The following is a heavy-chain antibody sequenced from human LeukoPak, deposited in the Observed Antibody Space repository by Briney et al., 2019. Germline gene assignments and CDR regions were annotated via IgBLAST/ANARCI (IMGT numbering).Heavy chain of an antibody. CDR1: GFTFSSYS. V-gene: IGHV3-23*01. J-gene: IGHJ3*02. CDR2: LSGSASST. D-gene: IGHD1-26*01. CDR3: AKPLWRSYSAFDI. Sequence: GGYLRLSCAASGFTFSSYSMTWVRQAPGKGLEWVSSLSGSASSTFYADSVKGRFTISRDNSKNTLYLQMNSLRAEDTAVYYCAKPLWRSYSAFDIWGQGTMVTVSS.